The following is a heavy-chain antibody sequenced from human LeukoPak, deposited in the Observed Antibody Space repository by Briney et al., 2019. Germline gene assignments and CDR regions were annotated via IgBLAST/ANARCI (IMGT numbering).Heavy chain of an antibody. Sequence: PSGTLSLTCAVSGGSISSSNWWSWVRQPPGKGLEWIGEIYHSGSTNYNPSLKSRVTISVDKSKDQFSLKLSSVTAADTAVYYCAIRMGDWYNWFDPWGQGTLVTVSS. J-gene: IGHJ5*02. CDR3: AIRMGDWYNWFDP. D-gene: IGHD3/OR15-3a*01. CDR2: IYHSGST. V-gene: IGHV4-4*02. CDR1: GGSISSSNW.